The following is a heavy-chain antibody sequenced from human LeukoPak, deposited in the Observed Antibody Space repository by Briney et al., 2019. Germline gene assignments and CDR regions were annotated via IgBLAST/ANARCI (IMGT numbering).Heavy chain of an antibody. CDR3: ARETGTMIPGFDP. CDR2: ISSSGSST. Sequence: PGGSLRLSCAASGFTFSDYNMNWIRQVPGKGLEWISYISSSGSSTYYADSVKGRFTISRDNAKNSMYLEMNSLRAEDTAVYYCARETGTMIPGFDPWGQGTLVTVSS. D-gene: IGHD3-22*01. J-gene: IGHJ5*02. V-gene: IGHV3-11*01. CDR1: GFTFSDYN.